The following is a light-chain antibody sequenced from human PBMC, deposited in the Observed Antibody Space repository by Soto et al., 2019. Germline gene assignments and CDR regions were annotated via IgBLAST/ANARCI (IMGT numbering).Light chain of an antibody. CDR3: AAWDSSLSAYV. CDR2: SNN. V-gene: IGLV1-44*01. J-gene: IGLJ1*01. CDR1: SSNIGSNT. Sequence: LTQPPSASGTPGQRVAISCSGSSSNIGSNTVNWYQQFPQTAPKLLIYSNNQRPSGVPDRFSGSKSGTSASLAISGLQSEDEADYYCAAWDSSLSAYVFGTGTKVTVL.